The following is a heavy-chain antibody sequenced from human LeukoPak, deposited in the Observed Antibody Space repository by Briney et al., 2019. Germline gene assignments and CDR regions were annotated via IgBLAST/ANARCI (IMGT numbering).Heavy chain of an antibody. CDR3: ARRGYSGSGTYYGDAFDI. J-gene: IGHJ3*02. CDR2: IYPGDSDT. V-gene: IGHV5-51*01. D-gene: IGHD3-10*01. CDR1: GYSFTTYW. Sequence: GESLKISCKGSGYSFTTYWIGWVRQMPGKGLEWMGIIYPGDSDTKYSPSFQGQVTISADKSTSSAYLQWSSLKASDTAMYYCARRGYSGSGTYYGDAFDIWGQGTMVTVSS.